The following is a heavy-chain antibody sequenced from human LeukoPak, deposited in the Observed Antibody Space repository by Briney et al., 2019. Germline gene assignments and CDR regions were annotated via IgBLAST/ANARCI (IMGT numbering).Heavy chain of an antibody. Sequence: GGSLRLSCAASGFTFSSYSMNWVRQAPGKGLEWVSSISSSSSYIYYADSVKGRFTISRANAKNSMYLQMNSLRAEGTAVYYCAADSSGYYYSFDYWGQGTLVTVSS. V-gene: IGHV3-21*01. J-gene: IGHJ4*02. D-gene: IGHD3-22*01. CDR2: ISSSSSYI. CDR1: GFTFSSYS. CDR3: AADSSGYYYSFDY.